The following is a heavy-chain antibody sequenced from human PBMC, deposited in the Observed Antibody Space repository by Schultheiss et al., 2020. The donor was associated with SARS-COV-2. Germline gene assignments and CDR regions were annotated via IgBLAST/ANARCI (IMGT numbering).Heavy chain of an antibody. J-gene: IGHJ4*02. Sequence: GGSLRLSCAASGFTVSSNYMSWVRQAPGKGLEWVSGISWNSGSIGYADSVKGRFTISRDNAKNSLYLQMNSLRAEDTAVYYCAKVEPSIAAPFDYWGQGTLVTVSS. D-gene: IGHD6-6*01. CDR2: ISWNSGSI. CDR1: GFTVSSNY. CDR3: AKVEPSIAAPFDY. V-gene: IGHV3-21*04.